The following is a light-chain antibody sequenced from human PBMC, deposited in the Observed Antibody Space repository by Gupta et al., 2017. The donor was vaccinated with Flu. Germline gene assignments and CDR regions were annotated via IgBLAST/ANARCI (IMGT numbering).Light chain of an antibody. J-gene: IGLJ1*01. CDR1: SSDVGRSDS. V-gene: IGLV2-14*03. CDR3: SSYTSISTFYV. Sequence: QSALTQPASVPGFPGQSITISFTGPSSDVGRSDSVSWYQQHPGKAPKLLIYDVSSRPSGVSSRFSGSKSGNTASLTISGLQAEDETDYYCSSYTSISTFYVFGTGTKVTVL. CDR2: DVS.